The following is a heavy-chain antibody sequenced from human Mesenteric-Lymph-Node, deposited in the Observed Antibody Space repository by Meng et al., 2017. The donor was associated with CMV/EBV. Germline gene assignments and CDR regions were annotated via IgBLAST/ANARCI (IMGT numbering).Heavy chain of an antibody. CDR1: GFPFNTYA. V-gene: IGHV3-30*04. Sequence: GESLKISCVASGFPFNTYAIHWVRQAPGKGLEWVASISYDGSNKYYADSVQGRFTISRDNSKNTLYLQLNSLRPEDTALYYCARERGPAPYFYYGLDVWGQGTTVTVSS. D-gene: IGHD1-26*01. J-gene: IGHJ6*02. CDR2: ISYDGSNK. CDR3: ARERGPAPYFYYGLDV.